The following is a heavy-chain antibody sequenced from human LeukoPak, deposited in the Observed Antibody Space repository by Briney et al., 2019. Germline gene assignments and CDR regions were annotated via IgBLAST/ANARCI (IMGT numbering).Heavy chain of an antibody. CDR2: ISSSSTYT. CDR1: GFTFSDYY. J-gene: IGHJ4*02. D-gene: IGHD6-13*01. V-gene: IGHV3-11*06. CDR3: AREAAAAAGNKFDY. Sequence: GGSLRLSCAASGFTFSDYYMSWIRQAPGKGLEWVSHISSSSTYTNYADSVKGRFTISRDNAKNSLYLQMNSLRDADTAVYYCAREAAAAAGNKFDYWGQGTLVTVSS.